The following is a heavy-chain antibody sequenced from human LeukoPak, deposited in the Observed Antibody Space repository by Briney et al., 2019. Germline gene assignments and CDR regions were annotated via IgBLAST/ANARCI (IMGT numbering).Heavy chain of an antibody. V-gene: IGHV3-53*01. Sequence: GGSLRLSCAASGLTVSSKSMSWVRQAPGKGLEWVPVIYSGGNTYYADSVKGRFTISRDNSKNTLYLQMNSLRAEDTAVYYCASDFPAQNWGQGTPVTVSS. CDR3: ASDFPAQN. CDR2: IYSGGNT. J-gene: IGHJ4*02. CDR1: GLTVSSKS.